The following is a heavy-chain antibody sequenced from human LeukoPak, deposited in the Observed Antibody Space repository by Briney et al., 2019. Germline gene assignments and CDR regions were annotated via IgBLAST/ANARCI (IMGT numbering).Heavy chain of an antibody. J-gene: IGHJ6*02. V-gene: IGHV3-21*01. CDR3: ARTAYARGGMEYYYYYGLDV. CDR1: GFTFSSYN. Sequence: GGSLRLSCAASGFTFSSYNMYWVRQAPGKGLEWVSSISTSGSYIYYADSLKGRFTISRDNAKNSLYLQMNSLKAEDTAVYYCARTAYARGGMEYYYYYGLDVWGQGTTVTVSS. D-gene: IGHD1-1*01. CDR2: ISTSGSYI.